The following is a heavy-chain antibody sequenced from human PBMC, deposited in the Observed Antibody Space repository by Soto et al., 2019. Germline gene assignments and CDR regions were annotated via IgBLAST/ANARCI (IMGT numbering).Heavy chain of an antibody. CDR1: GFTFSHYW. Sequence: GGSLRLSCAASGFTFSHYWMSWVRQAPGKGLEWVANIKQDGSQIYYVDSVKGRFTVSRDNAKNSLSLQMNSLRAEDTAVYYCATDRTLDDGPFDYWGQGTLVTVSS. D-gene: IGHD4-17*01. CDR2: IKQDGSQI. CDR3: ATDRTLDDGPFDY. V-gene: IGHV3-7*01. J-gene: IGHJ4*02.